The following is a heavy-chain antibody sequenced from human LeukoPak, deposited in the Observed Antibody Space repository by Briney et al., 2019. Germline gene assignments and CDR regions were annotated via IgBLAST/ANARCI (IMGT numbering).Heavy chain of an antibody. CDR2: IWYDGNNK. CDR1: GFTFSSYG. D-gene: IGHD2/OR15-2a*01. Sequence: GGSLRLSCAASGFTFSSYGMHWVRQAPGKGLEWVAFIWYDGNNKYYADSVEGRFTISRDNSKNTLYLQMNSLRADDTAVYYCAKDRGASGWTTFDYWGQGTLVTVSS. CDR3: AKDRGASGWTTFDY. J-gene: IGHJ4*02. V-gene: IGHV3-30*02.